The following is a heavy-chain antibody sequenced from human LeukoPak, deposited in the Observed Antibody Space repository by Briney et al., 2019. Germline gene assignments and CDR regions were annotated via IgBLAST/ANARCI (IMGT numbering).Heavy chain of an antibody. CDR1: GFTLSSYE. CDR2: IGYGGADS. CDR3: AKDGATYCSGGSCRSGLFDY. J-gene: IGHJ4*02. Sequence: GGSLRLSCTVSGFTLSSYEMTWFRQAPGKGLEWVSSIGYGGADSHYADSVKGRFTISRDNSKNTLYLQMNSLRAEDTAVYYCAKDGATYCSGGSCRSGLFDYWGQGTLVTVSS. D-gene: IGHD2-15*01. V-gene: IGHV3-23*01.